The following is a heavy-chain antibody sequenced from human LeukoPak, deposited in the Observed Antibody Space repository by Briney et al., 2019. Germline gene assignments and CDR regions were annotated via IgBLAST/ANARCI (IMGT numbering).Heavy chain of an antibody. D-gene: IGHD4-23*01. V-gene: IGHV1-18*01. J-gene: IGHJ3*02. CDR2: ISVYNGNT. CDR1: GSTFTNYG. CDR3: ARGPDYGGNTLVLSASDM. Sequence: GASVKVSCKASGSTFTNYGISWVRQAPGQGLEWMGWISVYNGNTKYAQNLQGRATMTTDTSTSTAYMELRSLRSDDTAVYYCARGPDYGGNTLVLSASDMWGQGTMVTVSS.